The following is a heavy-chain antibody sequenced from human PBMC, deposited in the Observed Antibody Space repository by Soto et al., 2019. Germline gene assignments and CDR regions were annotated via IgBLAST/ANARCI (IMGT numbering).Heavy chain of an antibody. CDR1: GGSISSYY. V-gene: IGHV4-59*08. D-gene: IGHD3-9*01. CDR3: ARLVTYDILTGSQYYFDY. Sequence: PSETLSLTCTVSGGSISSYYWSWIRQPPGKGLEWIGYIYYSGSTNYNPSLKSRVTISVDTSKNQFSLKLSSVTAADTAVYYCARLVTYDILTGSQYYFDYWGQGTLVTAPQ. CDR2: IYYSGST. J-gene: IGHJ4*02.